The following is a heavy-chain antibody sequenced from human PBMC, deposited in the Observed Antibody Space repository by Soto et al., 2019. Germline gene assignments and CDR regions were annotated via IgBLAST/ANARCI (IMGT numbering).Heavy chain of an antibody. D-gene: IGHD4-17*01. CDR1: GGSISSGGYS. Sequence: QLQLQESGSGLVKPSQTLSLTCAVSGGSISSGGYSRSWIRQPPGKGLEWIGYIYHSGYTYCNPSLKSRVTISVYRSKNQFSLKLSSVTAADTAVYYCARAHYGDYGYGMDVWGQGTTVTVSS. CDR3: ARAHYGDYGYGMDV. J-gene: IGHJ6*02. CDR2: IYHSGYT. V-gene: IGHV4-30-2*01.